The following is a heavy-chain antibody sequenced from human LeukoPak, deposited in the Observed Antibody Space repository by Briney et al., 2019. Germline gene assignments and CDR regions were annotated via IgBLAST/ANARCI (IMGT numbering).Heavy chain of an antibody. CDR2: ISGSGGST. J-gene: IGHJ4*02. V-gene: IGHV3-23*01. Sequence: QPRGSLRLSCAASGFTFSSYAMSWVRQAPGKRLEWVSAISGSGGSTYYADSVKGRFTISRDNSKNTLYLQMNSLRAEDTAVYYCAKGSYSSGWPFDYWGQGTLVTVPS. CDR3: AKGSYSSGWPFDY. D-gene: IGHD6-19*01. CDR1: GFTFSSYA.